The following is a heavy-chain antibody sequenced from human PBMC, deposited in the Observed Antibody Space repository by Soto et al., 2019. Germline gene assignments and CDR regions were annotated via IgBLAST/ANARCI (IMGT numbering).Heavy chain of an antibody. CDR2: ISYDGSNK. D-gene: IGHD3-22*01. CDR1: GFTFSSYG. V-gene: IGHV3-30*18. Sequence: QVQLVESGGGVVQPGRSLRLSCAASGFTFSSYGMHWVRQAPGKGLEWVAVISYDGSNKYYADSVKGRFTISRDNSKNTLYLQMNSLRAEDTAVYYCAKVENYYDSSGSDYWGQGTLVTVSS. J-gene: IGHJ4*02. CDR3: AKVENYYDSSGSDY.